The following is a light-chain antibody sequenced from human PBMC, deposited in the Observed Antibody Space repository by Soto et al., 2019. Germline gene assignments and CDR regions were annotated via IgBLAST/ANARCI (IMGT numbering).Light chain of an antibody. CDR2: DVS. CDR1: SSDVGGYKY. Sequence: QSALTQPASVSGSPGQSITIPCTGTSSDVGGYKYVSWYQQHPGKAPKLIIYDVSNRPSGVSHRFSGSKSGDTASLTISGLQAEDEADYYCSSATTSTPRLFGTGPKVPVL. CDR3: SSATTSTPRL. V-gene: IGLV2-14*03. J-gene: IGLJ1*01.